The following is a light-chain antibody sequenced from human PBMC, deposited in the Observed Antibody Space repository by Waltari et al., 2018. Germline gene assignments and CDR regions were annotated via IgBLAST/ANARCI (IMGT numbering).Light chain of an antibody. CDR2: KAS. V-gene: IGKV1-5*03. J-gene: IGKJ4*01. CDR1: QSISKW. Sequence: DIQMTQSPSTLSASVGDRVTITCRASQSISKWLAWHQQKPGKAPKLLIYKASTLESGVPSRFSGSGSGTEFTLTISSLQPDDFATYYCQQYNSYSLLTFGGGTKVEIK. CDR3: QQYNSYSLLT.